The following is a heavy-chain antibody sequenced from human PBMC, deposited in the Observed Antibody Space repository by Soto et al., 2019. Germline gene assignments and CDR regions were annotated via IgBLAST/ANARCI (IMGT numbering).Heavy chain of an antibody. J-gene: IGHJ4*02. CDR1: GGSISSSSYY. Sequence: SETLSLTCTVSGGSISSSSYYWGWIRQPPGKGLEWIGNIYYSGSTNYNPSLKSRVTISVDTSKNQFSLKLSSVTAADTAVYYCARVLYSGYDIHHFDYWGQGTLVTVSS. D-gene: IGHD5-12*01. CDR2: IYYSGST. CDR3: ARVLYSGYDIHHFDY. V-gene: IGHV4-61*05.